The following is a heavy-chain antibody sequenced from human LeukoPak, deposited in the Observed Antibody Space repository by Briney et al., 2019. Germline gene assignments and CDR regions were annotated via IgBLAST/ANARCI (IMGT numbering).Heavy chain of an antibody. J-gene: IGHJ4*02. Sequence: GGSLRLSCAASGFTFSSYAMHWVRQAPGKGLEWVAVISYDGSNKYYADSVKGRFTISRDNSKNTLYLQMNSLRAEDTAVYYCARRGSSWYGDYWGQGTLVTVSS. D-gene: IGHD6-13*01. CDR2: ISYDGSNK. V-gene: IGHV3-30-3*01. CDR3: ARRGSSWYGDY. CDR1: GFTFSSYA.